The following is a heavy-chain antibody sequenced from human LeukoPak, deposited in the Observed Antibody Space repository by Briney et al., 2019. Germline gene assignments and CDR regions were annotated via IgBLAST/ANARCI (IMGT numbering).Heavy chain of an antibody. CDR1: GFTFSNYA. D-gene: IGHD3-10*01. CDR3: AKDQRSGEYDYGWGPFDI. CDR2: ISASAGSA. J-gene: IGHJ3*02. V-gene: IGHV3-23*01. Sequence: GGSLRLSCEVSGFTFSNYAMNWVRQAPGKGLEWASSISASAGSAVYGDSVKGRFTISRVNAENTLYLQMNSLRADDTAIYYCAKDQRSGEYDYGWGPFDIWGQGTMVTVSS.